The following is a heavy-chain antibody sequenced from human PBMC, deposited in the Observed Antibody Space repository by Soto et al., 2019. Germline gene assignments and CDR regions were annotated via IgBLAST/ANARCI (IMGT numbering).Heavy chain of an antibody. V-gene: IGHV4-4*02. CDR1: GGSISDSDW. CDR3: ARHGRPAIVVVTATLPHSYYYGMDV. D-gene: IGHD2-21*02. Sequence: SETLSLTCVVSGGSISDSDWWSWVRQPPGKGLEWIGEIFHSGSTNYNPSLKSRVTMSVDKSKNQFSLKLNSVTAADTAVYYCARHGRPAIVVVTATLPHSYYYGMDVWGQGTTVTVSS. CDR2: IFHSGST. J-gene: IGHJ6*02.